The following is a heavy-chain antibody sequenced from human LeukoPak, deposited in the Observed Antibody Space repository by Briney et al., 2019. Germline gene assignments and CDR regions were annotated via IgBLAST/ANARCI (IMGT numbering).Heavy chain of an antibody. CDR3: ARVITVAVAGNPITNDY. Sequence: GGSLRLSCGASGFTFSSFGMHWVRQAPGKGLEWVSSITSGGTYMYYGDSVMGRFTISRDDAQNSLYLQMNSLRAEDTAVYYCARVITVAVAGNPITNDYWGQGALVTVSS. V-gene: IGHV3-21*01. CDR2: ITSGGTYM. CDR1: GFTFSSFG. J-gene: IGHJ4*02. D-gene: IGHD6-19*01.